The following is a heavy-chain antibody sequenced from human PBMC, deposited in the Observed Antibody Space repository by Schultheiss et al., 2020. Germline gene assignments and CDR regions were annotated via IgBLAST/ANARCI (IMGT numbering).Heavy chain of an antibody. J-gene: IGHJ5*02. CDR3: ARSHLFGSGSYFVYH. V-gene: IGHV3-21*01. CDR1: GFAFSAYS. Sequence: GGSLRLSCAASGFAFSAYSMNWVRQAPGGGLEWVSSITSTSTYMYYADSVKGRTAITRDNDKNSLFLQMNSLRAEDTAVYYCARSHLFGSGSYFVYHWGQGA. D-gene: IGHD3-10*01. CDR2: ITSTSTYM.